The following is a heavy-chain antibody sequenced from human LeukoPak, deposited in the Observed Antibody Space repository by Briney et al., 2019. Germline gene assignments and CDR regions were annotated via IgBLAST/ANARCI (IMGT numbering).Heavy chain of an antibody. Sequence: ASVNVSCKTSGYSFNSYGISWVRQAPGQGLEWMGWISASNGNIKNAQKFQGRVTMTTDSSTSTAYMDLRSLRSDDTAVYYCVRDPGELIVATTFDSWGQGTLVTVSS. CDR1: GYSFNSYG. V-gene: IGHV1-18*01. CDR2: ISASNGNI. D-gene: IGHD5-12*01. CDR3: VRDPGELIVATTFDS. J-gene: IGHJ4*02.